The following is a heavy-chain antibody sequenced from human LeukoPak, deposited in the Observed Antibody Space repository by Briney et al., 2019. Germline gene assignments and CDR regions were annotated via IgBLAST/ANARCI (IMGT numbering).Heavy chain of an antibody. J-gene: IGHJ4*02. CDR1: GFTSSSYA. D-gene: IGHD6-13*01. V-gene: IGHV3-30-3*01. Sequence: GRSLRLSCAASGFTSSSYAMHWVRQAPGKGLEWAAVISYDGSNKYYADSVKGRFTISRDNSKNTLYLQMNSLRAEDTAVYYCARDWQQLVIVDYWGQGTLVTVSS. CDR3: ARDWQQLVIVDY. CDR2: ISYDGSNK.